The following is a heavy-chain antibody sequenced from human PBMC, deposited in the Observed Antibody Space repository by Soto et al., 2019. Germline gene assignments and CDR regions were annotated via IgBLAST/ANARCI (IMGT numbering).Heavy chain of an antibody. Sequence: GASVKVSCKASGGTFSSYAISWVRQAPGQGLEWMGGIIPIFGTANYAQKFQGRVTITADESTSTAYMELSSLRSEDTAVYYCARASITMVRGVHPVNWFDPWGQGTLVTVSS. D-gene: IGHD3-10*01. CDR2: IIPIFGTA. CDR3: ARASITMVRGVHPVNWFDP. CDR1: GGTFSSYA. J-gene: IGHJ5*02. V-gene: IGHV1-69*13.